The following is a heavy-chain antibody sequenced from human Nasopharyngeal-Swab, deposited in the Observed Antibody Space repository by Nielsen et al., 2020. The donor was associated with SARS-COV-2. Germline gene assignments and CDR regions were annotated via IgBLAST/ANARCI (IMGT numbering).Heavy chain of an antibody. CDR1: GFTFGSYY. CDR3: ARGLRLLGNFDH. V-gene: IGHV3-21*01. Sequence: ETLSLTCAASGFTFGSYYMTWVRQAPGKGLEWVSSTGSNAAYKKYGDSVKGRFTISRDNAKNSVYLQMNSLRAEDTAVYYCARGLRLLGNFDHWGQGTLVTVSS. CDR2: TGSNAAYK. D-gene: IGHD7-27*01. J-gene: IGHJ4*02.